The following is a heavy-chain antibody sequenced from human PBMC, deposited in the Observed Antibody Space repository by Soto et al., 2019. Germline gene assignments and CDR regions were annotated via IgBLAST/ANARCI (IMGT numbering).Heavy chain of an antibody. CDR1: GGTFSSYA. CDR3: AREMVCSGGSCSSGGMDV. Sequence: SVKVSCKASGGTFSSYAISWVRQAPGQGLEWMGGVIPIFGTANYAQKFQGRVTITADESTSTAYMELSSLRSEDTAVYYCAREMVCSGGSCSSGGMDVWGQGTTVTVSS. J-gene: IGHJ6*02. D-gene: IGHD2-15*01. V-gene: IGHV1-69*13. CDR2: VIPIFGTA.